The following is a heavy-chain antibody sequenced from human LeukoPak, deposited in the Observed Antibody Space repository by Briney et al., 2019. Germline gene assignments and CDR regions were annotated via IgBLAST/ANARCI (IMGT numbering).Heavy chain of an antibody. CDR3: ARDPTVTNLHDAFDM. D-gene: IGHD4-17*01. Sequence: PGASLRLSCAASGFTFSSCGMHWVRQAPGKGLEWVAIIKQDGSEKYYVDSVKGRFTISRDNAKNSLYLKMNSLRAEDTAVYYCARDPTVTNLHDAFDMWGQGTMVTVSS. J-gene: IGHJ3*02. CDR2: IKQDGSEK. CDR1: GFTFSSCG. V-gene: IGHV3-7*05.